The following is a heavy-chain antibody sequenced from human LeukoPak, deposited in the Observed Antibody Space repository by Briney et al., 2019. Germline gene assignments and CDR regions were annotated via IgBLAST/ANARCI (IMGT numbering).Heavy chain of an antibody. D-gene: IGHD3-3*01. J-gene: IGHJ6*03. CDR1: GFAVSSNY. V-gene: IGHV3-21*01. CDR2: ISTVSTYT. CDR3: ARDASGYFHYYYMDV. Sequence: GGSLRLSCAASGFAVSSNYMNWVRQAPGKGLEWVSSISTVSTYTNYADSVRGRCSISRDNAKGLLYLQMSNLRDEDTGVYYCARDASGYFHYYYMDVWGKGTTVTVSS.